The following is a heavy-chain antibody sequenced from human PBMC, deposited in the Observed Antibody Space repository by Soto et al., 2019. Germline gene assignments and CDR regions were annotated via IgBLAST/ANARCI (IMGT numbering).Heavy chain of an antibody. J-gene: IGHJ6*03. CDR2: TYYRSKWYI. CDR1: GDSVSSNSAA. V-gene: IGHV6-1*01. D-gene: IGHD2-8*02. Sequence: SQTLSLTCDISGDSVSSNSAAWNWIRQTPSRGLEWLGRTYYRSKWYINYAVSVKSRITVNPDTSKNQFSLQLNSVTPEDTAVYYCARGSWDGVTGDYYKDVWGKGTTVTVSS. CDR3: ARGSWDGVTGDYYKDV.